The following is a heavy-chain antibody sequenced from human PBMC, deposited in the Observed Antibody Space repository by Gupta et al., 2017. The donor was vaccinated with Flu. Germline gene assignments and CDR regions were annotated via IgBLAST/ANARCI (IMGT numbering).Heavy chain of an antibody. CDR1: GFTFSTYW. CDR2: ISKDGRNI. D-gene: IGHD4-17*01. Sequence: EVQLVESGVGIVQPGGSLRLSCAASGFTFSTYWMHWVRQPPGKGLVWVSQISKDGRNIDYADFVKGRLTTSRNNAKNTLYLQMNNLRVEDTGVYYCARSYGDFVFDYWGQGTLVTVSS. V-gene: IGHV3-74*01. CDR3: ARSYGDFVFDY. J-gene: IGHJ4*02.